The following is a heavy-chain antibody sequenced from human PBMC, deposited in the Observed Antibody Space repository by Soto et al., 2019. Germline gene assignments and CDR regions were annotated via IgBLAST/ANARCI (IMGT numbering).Heavy chain of an antibody. Sequence: GASVKVSCEASGDTFTSYGISWVRQAPGQGLEWMGWISAYNGNTNYAQKLQGRVTMTTDTSTSTAYMELRSLRSDDTAVYYCARGYYDILTGYYKSLWDYWGQGTLVTVSS. CDR1: GDTFTSYG. J-gene: IGHJ4*02. CDR2: ISAYNGNT. D-gene: IGHD3-9*01. CDR3: ARGYYDILTGYYKSLWDY. V-gene: IGHV1-18*01.